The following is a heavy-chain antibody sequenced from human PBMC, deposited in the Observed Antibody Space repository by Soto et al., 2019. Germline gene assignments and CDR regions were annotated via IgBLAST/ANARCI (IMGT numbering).Heavy chain of an antibody. Sequence: EVQLVESGGGLVQPGGSLRLSCAASGFSFSSDWMTWVRQTPGKGLEWVANIKEDGSQKYYVDSVKGRFTIRRDNANNALSLQMNSLRVEDTAVYYCARDGRYCPWIDCRCDAFDVWGQGTVVTVSS. CDR3: ARDGRYCPWIDCRCDAFDV. J-gene: IGHJ3*01. D-gene: IGHD2-15*01. CDR2: IKEDGSQK. CDR1: GFSFSSDW. V-gene: IGHV3-7*01.